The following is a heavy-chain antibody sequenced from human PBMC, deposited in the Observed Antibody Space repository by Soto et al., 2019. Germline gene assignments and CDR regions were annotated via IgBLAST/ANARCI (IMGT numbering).Heavy chain of an antibody. D-gene: IGHD5-18*01. CDR1: GDTFTSYA. Sequence: ASVKVSCKASGDTFTSYAMHWVRQAPGQRLEWMGWINAGNGNTKYSQKFQGRVTITRDTSASTAYMELSSLRSEDTAVYYCARDNRSANKPFDYWGQGTLVTVSS. CDR3: ARDNRSANKPFDY. CDR2: INAGNGNT. V-gene: IGHV1-3*01. J-gene: IGHJ4*02.